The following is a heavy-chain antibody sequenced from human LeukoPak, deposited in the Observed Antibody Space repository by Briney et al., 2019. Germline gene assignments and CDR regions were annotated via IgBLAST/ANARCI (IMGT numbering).Heavy chain of an antibody. CDR2: INPNSGGT. CDR1: GYTFTGYY. J-gene: IGHJ4*02. D-gene: IGHD2-2*01. Sequence: ASVKVSCKASGYTFTGYYMHWVRQAPGQGLEWMGWINPNSGGTNYAQKFQGRVTMTRDTSISTAYMELSRLRSDDTAVYYCARDLGYQLKQRLNDYWGQGTLVTVSS. CDR3: ARDLGYQLKQRLNDY. V-gene: IGHV1-2*02.